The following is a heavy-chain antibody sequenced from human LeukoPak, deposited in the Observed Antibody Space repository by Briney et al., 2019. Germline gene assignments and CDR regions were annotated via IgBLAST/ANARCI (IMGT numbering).Heavy chain of an antibody. V-gene: IGHV4-59*01. CDR2: IYYTGST. Sequence: ASETLSLTCTVSGGSISYYYWTWLRQSPGKGLEWIGQIYYTGSTYYNPSLKRRVTISVDTSRNQFSLNLTSVTAADTAVYYCARGGTYNDILSFDPWGQGTLVTVSS. CDR1: GGSISYYY. J-gene: IGHJ5*02. CDR3: ARGGTYNDILSFDP. D-gene: IGHD3-9*01.